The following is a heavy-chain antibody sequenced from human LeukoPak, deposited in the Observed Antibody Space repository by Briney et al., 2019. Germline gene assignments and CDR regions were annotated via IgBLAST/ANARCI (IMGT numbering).Heavy chain of an antibody. CDR3: ARAGDYYDSSGYLDY. CDR1: GFTFSSYE. Sequence: GGSLRLSCAASGFTFSSYEMNWVRQAPGKGLEWVSYISSSGSTIYYADSVKGRFTISRDNAKNSLYLQMNSLRAEDTAVYYCARAGDYYDSSGYLDYWGQGTLVTVSS. J-gene: IGHJ4*02. V-gene: IGHV3-48*03. CDR2: ISSSGSTI. D-gene: IGHD3-22*01.